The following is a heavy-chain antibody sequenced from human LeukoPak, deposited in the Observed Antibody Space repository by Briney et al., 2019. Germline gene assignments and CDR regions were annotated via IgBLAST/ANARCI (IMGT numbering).Heavy chain of an antibody. Sequence: SETLSLTCTVSGGSIGSFYWNWIRQPPGKGLEWIGYVYSSGNTNYNPSLKSRVIISVDTSKNQFSLKLSSVTAADTAVYYCARGGVLLGIDYWGQGTLVTVSS. CDR2: VYSSGNT. D-gene: IGHD2-8*02. V-gene: IGHV4-59*01. J-gene: IGHJ4*02. CDR3: ARGGVLLGIDY. CDR1: GGSIGSFY.